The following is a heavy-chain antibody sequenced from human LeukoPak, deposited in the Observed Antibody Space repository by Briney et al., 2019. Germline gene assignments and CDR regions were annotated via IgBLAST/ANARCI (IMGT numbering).Heavy chain of an antibody. CDR1: GGTFSSYA. J-gene: IGHJ6*02. V-gene: IGHV1-69*13. CDR3: AFRMVRGVITADYYYYYGMDV. CDR2: IIPIFGTA. D-gene: IGHD3-10*01. Sequence: SVKVSCKASGGTFSSYAISWVRQAPGQGLEWMGGIIPIFGTANYAQKFQGRVTITADESTSTAYMELSSLRSEDTAVYYCAFRMVRGVITADYYYYYGMDVWGQGTTVTVSS.